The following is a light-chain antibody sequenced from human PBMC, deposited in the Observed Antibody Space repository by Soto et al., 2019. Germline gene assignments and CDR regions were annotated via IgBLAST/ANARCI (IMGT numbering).Light chain of an antibody. CDR3: QQRSNWPLT. V-gene: IGKV3-11*01. Sequence: EILLTHSPATLSLSPGERATLSCSASQSVSSYLAWYQQKPGQAPRLLIYDASNRATGIPARFSGSGSGTDFTLTISSLEPEDFAVYYCQQRSNWPLTFGGGTKVDIK. CDR2: DAS. CDR1: QSVSSY. J-gene: IGKJ4*01.